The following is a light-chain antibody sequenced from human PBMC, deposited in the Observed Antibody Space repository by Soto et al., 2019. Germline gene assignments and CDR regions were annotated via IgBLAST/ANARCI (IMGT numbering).Light chain of an antibody. CDR1: SSDVGGYNY. J-gene: IGLJ1*01. Sequence: QSALTQPVSVSGSPGQSITISCTGTSSDVGGYNYVSWYQQHPGKAPKLMIYDVSNRPSGVSDRVSGSKSGSTASLTISGLQAEDEADYYCSSYTSSRALLYVFGTGTKVT. CDR3: SSYTSSRALLYV. CDR2: DVS. V-gene: IGLV2-14*01.